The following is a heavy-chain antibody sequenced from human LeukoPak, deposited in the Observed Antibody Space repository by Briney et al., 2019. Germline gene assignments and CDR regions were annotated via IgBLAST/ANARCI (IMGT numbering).Heavy chain of an antibody. J-gene: IGHJ5*02. Sequence: AGGSLRLSCAASGFPFSSYWMHWVRQAPGKGLVWVSRINTDGSITTYADSVRGRFTISRDNAKNTLYLQMNSLRAEDTAMYYCARGESVAGAPYNWFDPWGQGTPVTVSS. CDR3: ARGESVAGAPYNWFDP. D-gene: IGHD2-15*01. CDR1: GFPFSSYW. V-gene: IGHV3-74*01. CDR2: INTDGSIT.